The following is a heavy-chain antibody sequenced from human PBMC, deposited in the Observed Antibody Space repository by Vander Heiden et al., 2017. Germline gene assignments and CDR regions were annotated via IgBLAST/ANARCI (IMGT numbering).Heavy chain of an antibody. CDR1: GLTVSSNY. V-gene: IGHV3-53*01. J-gene: IGHJ4*02. CDR3: ARDEGRTVAGIVY. D-gene: IGHD6-19*01. Sequence: VLLVVFGGGLLPPGGSVRRSCAASGLTVSSNYMGWVRQAPGKGREWVSVIYSGGSTYYADSVKGRFTISRDNSKNTLHLQMNSLRAEDTAVYYCARDEGRTVAGIVYWGQGTLVTVSS. CDR2: IYSGGST.